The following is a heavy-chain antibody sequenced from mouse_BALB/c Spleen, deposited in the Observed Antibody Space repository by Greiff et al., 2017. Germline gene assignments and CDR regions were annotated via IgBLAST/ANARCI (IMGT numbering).Heavy chain of an antibody. J-gene: IGHJ4*01. Sequence: VKLQESGPGLVQPSQSLSITCTVSGFSLSSYGVHWVRQSPGKGLEWLGVIWSGGSTDYNAAFISRLSISKENSKSQVFFKMNSLQANDTAIYYCARKPLRPPYAMDYWGQGTSVTVSS. CDR3: ARKPLRPPYAMDY. D-gene: IGHD1-2*01. CDR1: GFSLSSYG. CDR2: IWSGGST. V-gene: IGHV2-2*02.